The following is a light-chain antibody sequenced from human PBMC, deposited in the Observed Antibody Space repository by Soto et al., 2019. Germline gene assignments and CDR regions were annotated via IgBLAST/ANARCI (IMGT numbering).Light chain of an antibody. CDR3: CSYGGSATFVI. CDR2: EVS. V-gene: IGLV2-23*02. CDR1: TSDVGSYNL. J-gene: IGLJ2*01. Sequence: QSALTQPASVSGSPGQSITIPCTGATSDVGSYNLVSWYQQHPGKAPKLMIYEVSRRPSGISNRFSGSKSGNTASLTISGLQAEDEADYYCCSYGGSATFVIFGGGSKLTVL.